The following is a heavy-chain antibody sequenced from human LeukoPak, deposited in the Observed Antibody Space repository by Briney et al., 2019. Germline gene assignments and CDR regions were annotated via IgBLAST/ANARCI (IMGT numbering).Heavy chain of an antibody. CDR3: ARLSGYYDSSGYNFRVCYFDY. V-gene: IGHV4-39*01. CDR1: GGSISSSRYY. D-gene: IGHD3-22*01. CDR2: IYYSGST. Sequence: SETLSLTCTVSGGSISSSRYYWGWIRQPPGKGLEWIGSIYYSGSTYYNPSLKSRVTISVDTSKNQFSLKLSSVTAADTAVYYCARLSGYYDSSGYNFRVCYFDYWGQGTLVTVSS. J-gene: IGHJ4*02.